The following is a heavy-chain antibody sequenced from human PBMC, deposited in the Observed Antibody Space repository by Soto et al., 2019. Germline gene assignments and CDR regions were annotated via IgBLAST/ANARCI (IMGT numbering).Heavy chain of an antibody. J-gene: IGHJ5*02. CDR3: ARTDDYRDTDLAWWFDP. CDR1: GYTFTSYG. V-gene: IGHV1-18*01. Sequence: QVQLVQSGAEVKKPGASVKFSCKASGYTFTSYGISWVRQAPGQGLEWMGWISAYNGNTNYAQKLQGRVTMTTDPSTSTAYMELRSLRSDDTAVYYCARTDDYRDTDLAWWFDPWGQGTLVTVSS. D-gene: IGHD4-17*01. CDR2: ISAYNGNT.